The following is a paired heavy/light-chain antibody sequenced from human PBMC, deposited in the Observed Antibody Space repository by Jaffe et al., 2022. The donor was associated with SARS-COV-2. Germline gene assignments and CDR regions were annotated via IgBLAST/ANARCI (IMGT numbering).Light chain of an antibody. CDR2: EVS. CDR1: SRDVGGYNY. CDR3: CSFTISSTLV. V-gene: IGLV2-14*01. J-gene: IGLJ2*01. Sequence: QSALTQPASVSGSPGQSITISCTGSSRDVGGYNYVSWYQQHPGKAPKLIIYEVSHRPSGVSNRFSGSKSGNTASLTISGLQAEDEADYYCCSFTISSTLVFGGGTQLTVL.
Heavy chain of an antibody. J-gene: IGHJ6*02. CDR2: IYTSGNT. CDR3: ARATPSAGTSPYGLDV. V-gene: IGHV4-61*02. CDR1: GASISSGHYY. Sequence: QVQLQESGPGLVKPSQTLSLTCTVSGASISSGHYYWTWVRQPAGKALEWIGRIYTSGNTNYNPSLKSRVTISLDTSKNQFSLRLSSVTAADTAVYYCARATPSAGTSPYGLDVWGQGTTVTVSS. D-gene: IGHD1-7*01.